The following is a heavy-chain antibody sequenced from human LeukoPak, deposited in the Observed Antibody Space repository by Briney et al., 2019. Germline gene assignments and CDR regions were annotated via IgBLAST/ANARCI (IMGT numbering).Heavy chain of an antibody. Sequence: GASVKVSCKASGYTFATYTINWVRQAPGQGLEWMGWINPNSGGTNYAQKFQGRVTMTTDTSMSTAYMELSRLTSDDTAVYYCARAGGRSWFDPWGQGTLVTVSS. CDR2: INPNSGGT. V-gene: IGHV1-2*02. CDR3: ARAGGRSWFDP. J-gene: IGHJ5*02. CDR1: GYTFATYT.